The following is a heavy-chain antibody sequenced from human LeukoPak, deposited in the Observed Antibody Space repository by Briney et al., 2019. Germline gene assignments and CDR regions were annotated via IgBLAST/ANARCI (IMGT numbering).Heavy chain of an antibody. V-gene: IGHV4-4*07. D-gene: IGHD6-13*01. CDR2: IYTSGST. CDR3: ARDSPIAAPQTYYYMDV. J-gene: IGHJ6*03. CDR1: GGSISSYY. Sequence: SETPSLTCTVSGGSISSYYWSWIRQPAGKGLEWIGRIYTSGSTNYNPSLKSRVTMSVDTSKNQFSLKLSSVTAADTAVYYCARDSPIAAPQTYYYMDVWGKGTTVTVSS.